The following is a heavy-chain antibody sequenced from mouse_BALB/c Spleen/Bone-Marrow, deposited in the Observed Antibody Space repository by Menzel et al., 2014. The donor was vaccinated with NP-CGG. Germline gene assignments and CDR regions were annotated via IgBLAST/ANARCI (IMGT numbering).Heavy chain of an antibody. V-gene: IGHV4-1*02. CDR1: GFDFSRYW. Sequence: EVMLVESGGGLVQPGGSLTLSCAASGFDFSRYWMTLVRQAPGKGLEWIGEINPDSSTINYTPSLKDKFIISRDNAKNTLYLQMSKVRSEDTALYYCARPGYYGYQDVWGAGTTVTVSS. CDR3: ARPGYYGYQDV. CDR2: INPDSSTI. D-gene: IGHD1-2*01. J-gene: IGHJ1*01.